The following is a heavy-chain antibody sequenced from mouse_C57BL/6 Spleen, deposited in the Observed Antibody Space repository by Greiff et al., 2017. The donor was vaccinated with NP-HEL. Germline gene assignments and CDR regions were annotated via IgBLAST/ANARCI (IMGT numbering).Heavy chain of an antibody. Sequence: VQLQQPGAELVMPGASVKLSCKASGYTFTSYWMHWVQQRPGQGLEWIGETDPSDSYTNYNQKFKGKSTLTVDKSSSTAYMQLSSLTSEDSAVYYCARRGFSYAMDYWGQGTSVTVSS. CDR3: ARRGFSYAMDY. CDR2: TDPSDSYT. J-gene: IGHJ4*01. CDR1: GYTFTSYW. V-gene: IGHV1-69*01.